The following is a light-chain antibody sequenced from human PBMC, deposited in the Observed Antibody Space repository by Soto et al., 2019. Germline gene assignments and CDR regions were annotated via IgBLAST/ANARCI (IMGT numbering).Light chain of an antibody. V-gene: IGKV3-20*01. CDR2: GAA. CDR3: QQYGTSPLT. CDR1: ENVYINS. Sequence: EIVLTQSPGTLSLSPGEGATLSCRASENVYINSLAWYQQKPGQPPRLLIYGAATRASAVPERFSGSGSGADFTLTITGLEPEDFAVYYCQQYGTSPLTFGPGTRVD. J-gene: IGKJ3*01.